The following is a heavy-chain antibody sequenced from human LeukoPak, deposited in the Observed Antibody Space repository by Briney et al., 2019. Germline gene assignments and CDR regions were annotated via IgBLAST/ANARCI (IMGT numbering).Heavy chain of an antibody. CDR3: GRHIYPWKYADGFDI. CDR1: GFTFSTYT. Sequence: GGSLRLSCAASGFTFSTYTMHWVRQAPGKGLEWVALISYDGSNTYYADSVKGRFTISRDNSKNTMYLQANSLRAEDTAVYYCGRHIYPWKYADGFDIWGQGTMVTVSS. D-gene: IGHD1-7*01. CDR2: ISYDGSNT. V-gene: IGHV3-30*04. J-gene: IGHJ3*02.